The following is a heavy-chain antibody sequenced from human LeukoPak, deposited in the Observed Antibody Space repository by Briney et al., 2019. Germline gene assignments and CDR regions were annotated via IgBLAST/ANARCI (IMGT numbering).Heavy chain of an antibody. J-gene: IGHJ3*02. CDR3: ARATGSAHDAFDI. D-gene: IGHD2-15*01. Sequence: LRLSCAASGFTFSDYYMSWIRQPPGKGLEWIGYIYYSGSTYYNPSLKSRVTISVDTSKNQFSLKLSSVTAADTAVYYCARATGSAHDAFDIWGQGTMVTVSS. V-gene: IGHV4-30-4*08. CDR1: GFTFSDYY. CDR2: IYYSGST.